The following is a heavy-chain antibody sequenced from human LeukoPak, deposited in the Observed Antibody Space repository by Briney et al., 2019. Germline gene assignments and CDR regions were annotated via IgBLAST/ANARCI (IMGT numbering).Heavy chain of an antibody. CDR1: GFTFSSYE. V-gene: IGHV3-48*03. Sequence: GGSLRLSCAASGFTFSSYEMNWVRQAPGKGLEWVSYISSSGSTIYYADSVKGRFTISRDNAKNSLYLQMDSLRAEDTAGYYCASVGVSGYYPHDAFDIWGQGTMVTVSS. CDR2: ISSSGSTI. J-gene: IGHJ3*02. D-gene: IGHD3-22*01. CDR3: ASVGVSGYYPHDAFDI.